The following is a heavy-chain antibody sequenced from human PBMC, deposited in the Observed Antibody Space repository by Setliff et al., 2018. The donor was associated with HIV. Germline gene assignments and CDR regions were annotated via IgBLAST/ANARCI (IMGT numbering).Heavy chain of an antibody. Sequence: PSETLSLTCTVSGASMSSFFWHWSRQPAGKGLEWMGRIYSSGKTYYSPSLKGRVTMSVDMSKNQSSLNVTSVTAADTAVYYCARDRGWNDYWGQGTLVTVSS. CDR2: IYSSGKT. V-gene: IGHV4-4*07. J-gene: IGHJ4*02. CDR1: GASMSSFF. D-gene: IGHD6-19*01. CDR3: ARDRGWNDY.